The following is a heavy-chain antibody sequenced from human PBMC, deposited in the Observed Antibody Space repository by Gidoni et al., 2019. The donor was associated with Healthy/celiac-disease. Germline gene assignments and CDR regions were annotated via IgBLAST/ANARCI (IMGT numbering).Heavy chain of an antibody. V-gene: IGHV3-9*01. CDR1: GFTFDDYA. CDR3: AKDISYYYDSSGYYPSGYFDY. J-gene: IGHJ4*02. CDR2: ISWNSGSI. D-gene: IGHD3-22*01. Sequence: EVQLVESGGGLVQPGRSLRLSCAASGFTFDDYAMTWVRQAPGKGLEWVSGISWNSGSIGYADSVKGRFTISRDNAKNSLYLQMNSLRAEDTALYYCAKDISYYYDSSGYYPSGYFDYWGQGTLVTVSS.